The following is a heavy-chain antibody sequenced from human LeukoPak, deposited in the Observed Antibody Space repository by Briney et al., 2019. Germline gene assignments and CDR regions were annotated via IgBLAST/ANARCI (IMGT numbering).Heavy chain of an antibody. Sequence: PSQTLSLTCTVSGGSISSGGYYWSWIRQPPGKGLEWIGCIYHSGSTYYNPSLKSRVTISVDTSKNQFSLKLSSVTAADTAVYYCARAASTVTTSDVGYWGQGTLVTVSS. J-gene: IGHJ4*02. CDR2: IYHSGST. D-gene: IGHD4-17*01. CDR1: GGSISSGGYY. V-gene: IGHV4-30-2*01. CDR3: ARAASTVTTSDVGY.